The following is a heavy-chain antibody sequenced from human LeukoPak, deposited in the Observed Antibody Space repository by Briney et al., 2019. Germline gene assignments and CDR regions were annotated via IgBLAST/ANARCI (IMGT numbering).Heavy chain of an antibody. CDR3: ARRELGGDYGDANYDY. V-gene: IGHV5-10-1*01. CDR1: GYSFTSYW. CDR2: IDPSDSYT. J-gene: IGHJ4*02. D-gene: IGHD4-17*01. Sequence: GESLQISCQGSGYSFTSYWISWVRQMPGKGLEWMGRIDPSDSYTNYSPSFQGHVTISADKSISTAYLQWSSLKASDTAMYYCARRELGGDYGDANYDYWGQGTLVTVSS.